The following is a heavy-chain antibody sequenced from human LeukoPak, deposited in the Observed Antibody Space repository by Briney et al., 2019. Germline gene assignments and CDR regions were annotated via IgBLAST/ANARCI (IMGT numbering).Heavy chain of an antibody. CDR1: GGSISSYY. CDR2: IYYSGST. D-gene: IGHD6-13*01. CDR3: ARAYSTNYYMDV. Sequence: PSETLSLTCTVSGGSISSYYWSCIRQPPGKGLEWIGYIYYSGSTNYNPSLKSRVTISVDTSKNQFSLKLSSVTAADTAVYYCARAYSTNYYMDVWGKGTTFTVSS. J-gene: IGHJ6*03. V-gene: IGHV4-59*01.